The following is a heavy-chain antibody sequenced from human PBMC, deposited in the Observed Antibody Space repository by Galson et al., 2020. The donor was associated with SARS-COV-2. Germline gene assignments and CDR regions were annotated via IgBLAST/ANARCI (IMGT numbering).Heavy chain of an antibody. J-gene: IGHJ3*02. D-gene: IGHD2-2*01. CDR1: GYTLTELS. Sequence: ASVKVSCKVSGYTLTELSMHWVRQAPGKGLEWMGGFDPEDGETIYAQKFQGRVTMTEDTSTDTAYMELSSLRSADTAVYYCARDNVVPAARRAFDIWGQGTMVTVSS. V-gene: IGHV1-24*01. CDR3: ARDNVVPAARRAFDI. CDR2: FDPEDGET.